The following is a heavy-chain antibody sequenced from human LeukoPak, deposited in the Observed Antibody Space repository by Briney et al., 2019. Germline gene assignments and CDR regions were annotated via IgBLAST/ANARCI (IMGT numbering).Heavy chain of an antibody. J-gene: IGHJ4*02. CDR3: ARRAVTTGYFDY. CDR2: IYPGDFDT. V-gene: IGHV5-51*01. D-gene: IGHD4-17*01. Sequence: GESLKISCKGSGYSLTSYWIAWVRQMPGKGLEWMGIIYPGDFDTRYSPSFQGQVTISADKPISTAYLQWSSLKASDTAVYYCARRAVTTGYFDYWGQGSLVTVSS. CDR1: GYSLTSYW.